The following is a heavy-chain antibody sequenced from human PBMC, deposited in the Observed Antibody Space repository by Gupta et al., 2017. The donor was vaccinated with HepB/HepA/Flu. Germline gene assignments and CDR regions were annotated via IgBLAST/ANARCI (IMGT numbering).Heavy chain of an antibody. CDR1: GFTFTTYY. D-gene: IGHD2/OR15-2a*01. J-gene: IGHJ4*02. Sequence: QVQLVQSGAEVKKPGASVKVSCTASGFTFTTYYMHWVRQAPGQGVEGMGIIEGSDGRKTDTQKLQGRLTMTRETYKSTILMELRRLRSEDTTLYYWARGGRNSFGQSGPCESWVQGTLSTVSS. CDR2: IEGSDGRK. CDR3: ARGGRNSFGQSGPCES. V-gene: IGHV1-46*04.